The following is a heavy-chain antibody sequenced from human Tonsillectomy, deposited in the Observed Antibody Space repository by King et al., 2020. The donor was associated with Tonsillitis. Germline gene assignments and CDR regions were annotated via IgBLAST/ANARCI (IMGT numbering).Heavy chain of an antibody. V-gene: IGHV3-23*04. CDR3: AKDSYFPYGGRGRPDY. CDR2: ISGSGGST. J-gene: IGHJ4*02. D-gene: IGHD4-23*01. CDR1: GFPFSSYG. Sequence: EVQLVESGGGLVQPGGSLRLSCAASGFPFSSYGMSWVRQAPGKGLEWVSAISGSGGSTYYADSVKGRFTISRDNSKNTLYLQMNSLRAEDTAVYYCAKDSYFPYGGRGRPDYWGQGTLVTVSS.